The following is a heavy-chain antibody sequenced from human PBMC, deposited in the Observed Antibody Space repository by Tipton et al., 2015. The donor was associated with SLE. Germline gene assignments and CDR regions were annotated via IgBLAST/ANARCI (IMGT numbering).Heavy chain of an antibody. J-gene: IGHJ6*03. CDR3: AREPVYYYYYMDV. Sequence: TLSLTCAVYGGSFSGYYWSWIRQPPGKGLEWIGEINHSGSTNYKPSLKSRVTISVDTSKNQFSLKLSSVTAADTAVYYCAREPVYYYYYMDVWGKGTTVTVSS. CDR1: GGSFSGYY. V-gene: IGHV4-34*01. CDR2: INHSGST.